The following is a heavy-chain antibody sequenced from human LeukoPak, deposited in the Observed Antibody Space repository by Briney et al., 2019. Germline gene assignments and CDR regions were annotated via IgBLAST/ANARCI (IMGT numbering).Heavy chain of an antibody. CDR1: GGSISSGSYY. D-gene: IGHD3-10*01. J-gene: IGHJ4*01. CDR3: ASGDYGAGSPVMRY. V-gene: IGHV4-61*02. CDR2: IYTSGDT. Sequence: SETLSLTCTVSGGSISSGSYYWSWIRQPAGKGLEWIGRIYTSGDTKYNPSLKSRVTISVGASNSQFSLKLTSVTAADTAVYYCASGDYGAGSPVMRYWGHGTLVIVSS.